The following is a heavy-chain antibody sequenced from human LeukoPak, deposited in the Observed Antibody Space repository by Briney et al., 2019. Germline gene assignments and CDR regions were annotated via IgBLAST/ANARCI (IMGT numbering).Heavy chain of an antibody. CDR1: GGTFISYA. D-gene: IGHD2-2*01. CDR2: IIPILGIA. J-gene: IGHJ6*02. V-gene: IGHV1-69*04. Sequence: GASVKVSCKASGGTFISYAISWVRQAPGQGLEWMGRIIPILGIANCAQKFQGRVTITADKSTSTAYMELSSLRSEDTAVYYCARVGDRYCSSTSCPILNYYYYYGMDVWGQGTTVTVSS. CDR3: ARVGDRYCSSTSCPILNYYYYYGMDV.